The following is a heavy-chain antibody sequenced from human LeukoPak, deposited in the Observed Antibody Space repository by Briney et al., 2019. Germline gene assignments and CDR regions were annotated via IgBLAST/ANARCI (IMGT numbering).Heavy chain of an antibody. D-gene: IGHD3-3*01. J-gene: IGHJ4*02. V-gene: IGHV4-31*11. CDR2: IYFNGST. Sequence: SETLSLTCAVSGGPIGSGLYSWTWIRQHPGKGLEWIGSIYFNGSTYYNPSLESRLTISGDASKNHFSLKVNSVSAADTAVYYCAAYTIFGVACWGQGTLVAVSS. CDR3: AAYTIFGVAC. CDR1: GGPIGSGLYS.